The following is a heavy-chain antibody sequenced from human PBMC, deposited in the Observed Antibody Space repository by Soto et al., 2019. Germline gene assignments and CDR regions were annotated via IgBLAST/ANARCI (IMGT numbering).Heavy chain of an antibody. D-gene: IGHD2-15*01. J-gene: IGHJ5*02. CDR2: IWYDGSNK. V-gene: IGHV3-33*01. CDR1: GFTFSSYC. Sequence: GGSLRLSCAASGFTFSSYCMHWVRQAPGKGLEWVAVIWYDGSNKYYADSVKGRFTISRDNSKNTLYLQMNSLRAEDTAVYYCARDGTDCSGGSCYSSWFDPWGQGTLVNVSS. CDR3: ARDGTDCSGGSCYSSWFDP.